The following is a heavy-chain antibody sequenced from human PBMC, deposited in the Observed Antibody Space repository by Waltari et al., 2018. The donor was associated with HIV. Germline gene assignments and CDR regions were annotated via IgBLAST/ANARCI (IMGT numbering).Heavy chain of an antibody. J-gene: IGHJ5*02. V-gene: IGHV1-2*02. Sequence: QVQLVQSGAEVKNPGASVRVSCKASGYTFTATSIHWVLQAPGQGSEWMVWTNPNTGDTKYAQNLRDGVTMTRDTSISTDYMYLTRLTSDDAAVYYGARADCRGDSCNWFDPWGQGTLVTVSS. D-gene: IGHD2-15*01. CDR3: ARADCRGDSCNWFDP. CDR2: TNPNTGDT. CDR1: GYTFTATS.